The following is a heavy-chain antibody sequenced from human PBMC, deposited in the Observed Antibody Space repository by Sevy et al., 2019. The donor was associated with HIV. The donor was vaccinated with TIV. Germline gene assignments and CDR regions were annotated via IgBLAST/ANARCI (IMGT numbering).Heavy chain of an antibody. J-gene: IGHJ6*02. V-gene: IGHV3-11*01. Sequence: GGSLRLSCAASGFTFSHYYMSWIRQAPGKGLEWVSYISSSGNTIYYTDSVKGRFTISRDNAKNSLYLQMDSLRAEDTAVYYCARDCSSTSCLWGMDVWGQGTTVTVSS. D-gene: IGHD2-2*01. CDR2: ISSSGNTI. CDR1: GFTFSHYY. CDR3: ARDCSSTSCLWGMDV.